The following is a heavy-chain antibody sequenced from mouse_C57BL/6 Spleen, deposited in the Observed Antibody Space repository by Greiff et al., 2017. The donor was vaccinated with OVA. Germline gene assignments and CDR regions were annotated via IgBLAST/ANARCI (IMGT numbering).Heavy chain of an antibody. V-gene: IGHV5-16*01. CDR3: ARVIYDGYYDWYFDF. J-gene: IGHJ1*03. CDR1: GFTFSDYY. Sequence: DVQLVESEGGLVQPGSSMKLSCTASGFTFSDYYMAWVRQVPEKGLEWVANINYDGSSTYYLDSLKSRFIISRDNAKNILYLQMSSLKSEDTATYYCARVIYDGYYDWYFDFWGTGTTVTVSS. D-gene: IGHD2-3*01. CDR2: INYDGSST.